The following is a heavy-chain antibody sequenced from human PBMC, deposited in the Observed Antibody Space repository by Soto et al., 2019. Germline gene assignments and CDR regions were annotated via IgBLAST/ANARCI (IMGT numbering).Heavy chain of an antibody. V-gene: IGHV4-61*01. CDR1: GGSVNSDNYY. Sequence: QVQLQESGPGLVKPSETLSLTCTVSGGSVNSDNYYWSWIRQPPGKGLEWIGYIYHSGSTNYNPSPKRRATISVDTSKNQFPLKPSSVTAADTAVYYCARYTSGSDYYYGLDVWGQGTTVTVSS. CDR2: IYHSGST. CDR3: ARYTSGSDYYYGLDV. D-gene: IGHD6-6*01. J-gene: IGHJ6*02.